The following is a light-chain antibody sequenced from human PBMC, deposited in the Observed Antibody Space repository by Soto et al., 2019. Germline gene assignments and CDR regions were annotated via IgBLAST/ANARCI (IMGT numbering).Light chain of an antibody. V-gene: IGLV1-44*01. CDR2: GNN. J-gene: IGLJ1*01. CDR1: SSNIGSNT. CDR3: AAWDDSLNGFYV. Sequence: QSVLTQPPSASGTPGQRVTISCSGSSSNIGSNTVNWYQQLPGTAPKLLIYGNNQRPSGVPDRFSGSKSGTSASLAISGLQSEDEADCYCAAWDDSLNGFYVFGTGTKVTVL.